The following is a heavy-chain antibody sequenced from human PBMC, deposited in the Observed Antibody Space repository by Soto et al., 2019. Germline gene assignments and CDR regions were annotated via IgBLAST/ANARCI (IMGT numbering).Heavy chain of an antibody. CDR3: ASGTTVTTGPYYYGMDV. J-gene: IGHJ6*02. CDR1: GYTFTSYY. V-gene: IGHV1-46*01. D-gene: IGHD4-4*01. CDR2: INPSGGST. Sequence: QVQLVQSGAEVKKAGASVKVSCKASGYTFTSYYMHWVRQAPGQGLEWMGIINPSGGSTSYAQKFQGRVTMTRDTSTSTVYMELSSLRSEDTAVYYCASGTTVTTGPYYYGMDVWGQGTTVTVSS.